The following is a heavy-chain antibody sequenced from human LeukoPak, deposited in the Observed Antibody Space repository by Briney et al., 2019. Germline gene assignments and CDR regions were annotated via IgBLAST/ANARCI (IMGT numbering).Heavy chain of an antibody. CDR1: GGSISSYY. CDR3: ARLTPGGAASGDFDL. Sequence: PSETLSLTCTVSGGSISSYYWSWIRQPAGTGLEWIGRIYTSGSTNYNPSLKSRVTMSVDTSTNQFSMKLSSVTAADTAVYYCARLTPGGAASGDFDLWGRGTLVTVSS. V-gene: IGHV4-4*07. D-gene: IGHD6-13*01. J-gene: IGHJ4*02. CDR2: IYTSGST.